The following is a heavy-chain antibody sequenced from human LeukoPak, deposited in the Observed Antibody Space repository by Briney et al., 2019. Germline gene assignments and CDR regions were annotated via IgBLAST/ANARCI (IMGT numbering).Heavy chain of an antibody. CDR2: IKQDGSEK. V-gene: IGHV3-7*01. D-gene: IGHD3-10*01. J-gene: IGHJ4*02. CDR3: ATYITMVRGPKYYFDY. Sequence: GGSLRLSCAASGFTFSSYWMSWVRQAPGKGLEWVANIKQDGSEKYYVDSVKGRFTISRDNAKNSLYLQMNSLRAEDTAVYYCATYITMVRGPKYYFDYWGQGILVTVSS. CDR1: GFTFSSYW.